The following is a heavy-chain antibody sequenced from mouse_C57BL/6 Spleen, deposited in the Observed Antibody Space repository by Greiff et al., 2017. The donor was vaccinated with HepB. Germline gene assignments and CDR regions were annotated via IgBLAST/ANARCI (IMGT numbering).Heavy chain of an antibody. CDR3: ARKERSWFAY. CDR1: GYTFTSYW. V-gene: IGHV1-69*01. J-gene: IGHJ3*01. CDR2: IDPSDSYT. Sequence: QVQLQQPGAELVLPGASVKLSCKASGYTFTSYWMHWVQQRPGQGLEWIGEIDPSDSYTNYNQKFKGKSTLTVDKSSSTAYMQLSSLTSEDSAVYYCARKERSWFAYWGQGTLVTVSA.